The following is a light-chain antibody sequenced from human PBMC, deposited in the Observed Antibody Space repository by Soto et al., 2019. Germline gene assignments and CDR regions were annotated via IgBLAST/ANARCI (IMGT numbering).Light chain of an antibody. CDR1: QRVSSK. CDR3: QQHNNWPA. CDR2: GAS. V-gene: IGKV3-15*01. Sequence: EIVMTQSPATLSVSPGERATLSCRASQRVSSKLAWYQQKPGQAPRLLIYGASTRATGIPARFSGSGSGTEITLTISSLQSEDFAVYYCQQHNNWPAFGQGTKVAIK. J-gene: IGKJ1*01.